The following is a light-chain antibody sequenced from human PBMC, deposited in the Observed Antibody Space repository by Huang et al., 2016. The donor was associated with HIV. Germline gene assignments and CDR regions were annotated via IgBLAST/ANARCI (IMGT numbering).Light chain of an antibody. CDR2: DAS. CDR1: QSIGTC. Sequence: DIQMTQSPPPLSTSVGDRVTITCRPSQSIGTCLAWYQQKPGKAPRLLIYDASTLESGVASRCSGSGSGTEFALTITSLQHDDFTTYYCQQYNSYPYTFGQGTKLEIK. V-gene: IGKV1-5*01. J-gene: IGKJ2*01. CDR3: QQYNSYPYT.